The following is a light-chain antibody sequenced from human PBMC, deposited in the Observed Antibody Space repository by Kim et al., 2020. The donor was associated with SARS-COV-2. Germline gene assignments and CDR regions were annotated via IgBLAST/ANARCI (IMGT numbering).Light chain of an antibody. CDR2: VAS. CDR1: QGIGNW. Sequence: DIQMTQSPSSVSASVGDRVIITCRASQGIGNWLAWYQQKPGKAPKLLISVASTLESGVPSRFSGSGSGTDFTLTITNFQPEDSATYYCQQANSFPLTFGQETRLEIK. V-gene: IGKV1D-12*01. J-gene: IGKJ5*01. CDR3: QQANSFPLT.